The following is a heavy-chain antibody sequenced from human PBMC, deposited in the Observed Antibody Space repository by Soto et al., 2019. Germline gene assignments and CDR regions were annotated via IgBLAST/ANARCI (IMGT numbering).Heavy chain of an antibody. CDR2: ISAYNYNT. V-gene: IGHV1-18*01. J-gene: IGHJ5*02. CDR3: ARVVAALGHWFDP. CDR1: GYTFTSYG. D-gene: IGHD2-15*01. Sequence: QVQLVQSGAEVKKPGASVKVSCKASGYTFTSYGLSWVRQAPGQGLEWMGRISAYNYNTNYAQKLQRRVTMTTDTSPRTAYMELSSLRSDDPAVYYCARVVAALGHWFDPWGQGTLVTVSS.